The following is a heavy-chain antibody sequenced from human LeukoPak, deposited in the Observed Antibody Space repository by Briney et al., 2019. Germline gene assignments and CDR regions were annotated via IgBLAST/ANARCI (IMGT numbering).Heavy chain of an antibody. V-gene: IGHV3-23*01. J-gene: IGHJ4*02. D-gene: IGHD6-13*01. Sequence: GGSLRLSCAASEFTFSNYAMTWVRQTPGKGLEWVSAISGSGTNTYYADSAKGRFTISRDNAKNSLYLQMNSLRAEDTAVYYCARFGFRGSSWYYLDYWGQGTLVTVSS. CDR1: EFTFSNYA. CDR2: ISGSGTNT. CDR3: ARFGFRGSSWYYLDY.